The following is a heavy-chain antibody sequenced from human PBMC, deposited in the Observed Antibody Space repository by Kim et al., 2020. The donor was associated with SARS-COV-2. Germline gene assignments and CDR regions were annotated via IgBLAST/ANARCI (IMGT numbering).Heavy chain of an antibody. Sequence: TSVKVSCKTSGFTFSSSAVQWVRQTRGQRLEWIGWIIVDNSNTDYAQKFQERVTITRDMSTSTVYMELASLTSEDTAVYYCAAALLGGYFAYWGQGTQVTVSS. V-gene: IGHV1-58*01. D-gene: IGHD3-16*01. CDR2: IIVDNSNT. CDR3: AAALLGGYFAY. CDR1: GFTFSSSA. J-gene: IGHJ4*02.